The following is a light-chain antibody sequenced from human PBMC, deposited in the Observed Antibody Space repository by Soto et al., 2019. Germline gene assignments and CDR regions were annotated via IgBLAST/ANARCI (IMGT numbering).Light chain of an antibody. Sequence: QSALTQPASVSGSPGQSITISCTGTSSDVGSYNLVSWYQQHPGKAPKLMIYEVSKRPPGVSNRFPGSKSGNTASLTISGLQAEDEADYYCCSYAGSSTLGVFGTGTKVTV. CDR1: SSDVGSYNL. J-gene: IGLJ1*01. CDR3: CSYAGSSTLGV. CDR2: EVS. V-gene: IGLV2-23*02.